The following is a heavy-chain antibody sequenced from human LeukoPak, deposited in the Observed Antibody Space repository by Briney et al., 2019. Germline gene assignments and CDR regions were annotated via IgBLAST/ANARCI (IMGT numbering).Heavy chain of an antibody. J-gene: IGHJ5*02. CDR2: INPNSGGT. V-gene: IGHV1-2*02. CDR3: ARAKILTGYYVAAADT. D-gene: IGHD3-9*01. Sequence: GASVKVSCKASGYTFTGHYMHWVRQAPGQGLEWMGWINPNSGGTNYAQKSQGRVTMTRDTSISTAYMELSRLRSDDTAVYYCARAKILTGYYVAAADTWGQGTLVTVSS. CDR1: GYTFTGHY.